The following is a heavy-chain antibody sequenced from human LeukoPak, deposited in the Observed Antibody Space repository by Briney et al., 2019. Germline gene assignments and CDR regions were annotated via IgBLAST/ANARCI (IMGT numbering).Heavy chain of an antibody. J-gene: IGHJ4*02. CDR3: ARDTLGEGEDANYAVYYFDY. V-gene: IGHV3-7*01. CDR2: IKQDGSEK. Sequence: GVLRLPCAASGFTFSSYWMSCVRQAPGKGLEWVANIKQDGSEKYYVESVKGRFTISRDNGKNSLDLQMNSLRADDTAVYYCARDTLGEGEDANYAVYYFDYWGQGTVVTVSS. D-gene: IGHD4/OR15-4a*01. CDR1: GFTFSSYW.